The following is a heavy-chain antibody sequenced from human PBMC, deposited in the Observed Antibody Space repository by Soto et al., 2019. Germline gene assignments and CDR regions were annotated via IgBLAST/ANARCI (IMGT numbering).Heavy chain of an antibody. Sequence: QVQLQQWGAGLLKPSETLSLTCAVYGGSFSGYYWSWIRQPPGKGLEWIGEINHSGSTNYNPSLKSRVTISVDTSKNQFSLKLSSVTAADTAVYSGAREVNRGGTAAVLLDYWGQGTLVTVSS. CDR2: INHSGST. V-gene: IGHV4-34*01. D-gene: IGHD3-16*01. CDR1: GGSFSGYY. CDR3: AREVNRGGTAAVLLDY. J-gene: IGHJ4*02.